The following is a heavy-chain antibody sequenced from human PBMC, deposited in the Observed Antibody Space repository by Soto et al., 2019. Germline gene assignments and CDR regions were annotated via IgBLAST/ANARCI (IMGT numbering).Heavy chain of an antibody. Sequence: QVQLVQSGAEVKKPGSSVKVSCRASGGSFSNYAFSWVRQAPGEGLEWMGGIIPIFGAADYAQKFQGRVTITADDSTNTVYMEVRSRRSEDTAVCYCARDAGSRIAFAPFDAWGQGTLVTVS. CDR3: ARDAGSRIAFAPFDA. D-gene: IGHD3-3*02. J-gene: IGHJ4*02. CDR1: GGSFSNYA. V-gene: IGHV1-69*01. CDR2: IIPIFGAA.